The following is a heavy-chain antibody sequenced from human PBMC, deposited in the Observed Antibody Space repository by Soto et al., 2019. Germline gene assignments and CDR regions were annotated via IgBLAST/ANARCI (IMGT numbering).Heavy chain of an antibody. CDR1: EDSFSTHG. CDR2: IIPLFGAT. D-gene: IGHD2-8*01. CDR3: GRVTNGGSGRFDY. Sequence: QVQLVQSGTEVKKPGSSVKVSCKVSEDSFSTHGISWVRQAPGQGLEWMGGIIPLFGATTYAQNFQGRVTITADESTTTAYMELSSLKSEDTAFYYYGRVTNGGSGRFDYWGQGTLVTVSS. V-gene: IGHV1-69*01. J-gene: IGHJ4*02.